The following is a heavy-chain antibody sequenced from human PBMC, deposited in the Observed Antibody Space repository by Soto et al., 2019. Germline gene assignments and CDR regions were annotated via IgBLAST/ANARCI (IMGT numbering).Heavy chain of an antibody. V-gene: IGHV3-74*01. CDR3: TTVFDY. CDR1: GLTFSHHW. J-gene: IGHJ4*02. Sequence: EVQLVESGGGSVLPGGSLRLSCTTSGLTFSHHWMHWVRQVPGKGLEWVSGVKHDGSDTFYADSMKGRFTISRDNAKNTVFLQMSSLRVGDTAVYYCTTVFDYWGQGTLVTVSS. CDR2: VKHDGSDT. D-gene: IGHD4-4*01.